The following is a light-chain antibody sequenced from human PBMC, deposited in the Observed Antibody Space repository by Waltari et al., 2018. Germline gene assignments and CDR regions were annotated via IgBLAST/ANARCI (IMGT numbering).Light chain of an antibody. J-gene: IGKJ2*01. CDR1: QSISSY. V-gene: IGKV1-39*01. CDR3: QQSYSTPHMYT. CDR2: AAS. Sequence: DIQMIQSPSSLPASVGDRVTITFRASQSISSYLNWYQQKPGKAPKLLIYAASSLQSGVPSRFSGSGSGTDFTLTISSLQPEDVATYYCQQSYSTPHMYTFGQGTKLEIK.